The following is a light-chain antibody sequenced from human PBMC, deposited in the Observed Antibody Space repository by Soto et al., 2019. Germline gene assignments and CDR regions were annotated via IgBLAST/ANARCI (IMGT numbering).Light chain of an antibody. V-gene: IGKV1-5*03. Sequence: DIQRTQSPSTRSGSLGDRVIITSRASQTISSWLAWYQQKPGKAPKLLIYKASSLESGVPSRFSGSGSGTDFTLTISRLEPEDFAVYYCQQYGSSPTITFGQGRRLEIK. J-gene: IGKJ5*01. CDR2: KAS. CDR1: QTISSW. CDR3: QQYGSSPTIT.